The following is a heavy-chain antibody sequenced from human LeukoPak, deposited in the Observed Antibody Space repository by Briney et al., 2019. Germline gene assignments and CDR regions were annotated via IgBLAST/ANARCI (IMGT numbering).Heavy chain of an antibody. CDR3: ARGSVNGMDV. CDR1: GFTFNNFG. J-gene: IGHJ6*02. D-gene: IGHD4-11*01. Sequence: GGSLRLSCEASGFTFNNFGIHWVRQAPGKGLEWVAIISYDGSKKYYADSVKGRFTISRDNSKNTLYLQMNSLRAEDTAVYYCARGSVNGMDVWGQGTTVTVSS. CDR2: ISYDGSKK. V-gene: IGHV3-33*05.